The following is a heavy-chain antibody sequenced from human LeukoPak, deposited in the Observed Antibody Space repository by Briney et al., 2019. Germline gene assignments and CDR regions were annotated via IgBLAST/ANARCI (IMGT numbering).Heavy chain of an antibody. CDR3: ARDRDSSGWVDY. D-gene: IGHD6-19*01. J-gene: IGHJ4*02. CDR2: IYYSGST. Sequence: PSETLSLTCTVSGGSISSSSYYWGWIRQPPGKGLEWIGSIYYSGSTYYNPSLKSRVTISVDTSKNQFSLKLSSVTAADTAVYYCARDRDSSGWVDYWGQGTLVTVSS. CDR1: GGSISSSSYY. V-gene: IGHV4-39*02.